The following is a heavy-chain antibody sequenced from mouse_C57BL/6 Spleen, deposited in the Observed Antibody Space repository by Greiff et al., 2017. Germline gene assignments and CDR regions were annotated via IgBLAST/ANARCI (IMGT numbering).Heavy chain of an antibody. CDR3: ASDDERRFDY. CDR1: GYTFTSYW. J-gene: IGHJ2*01. V-gene: IGHV1-69*01. CDR2: IGPSDSYT. Sequence: VQLQQPGAEFVMPGASVKLSCKASGYTFTSYWMHWVKQRPGKGLEWIGEIGPSDSYTNYNQKFKGKSTLTVDNSSSTAYMQLSSLTSEDSAVYYCASDDERRFDYWGQGTTLTVSS.